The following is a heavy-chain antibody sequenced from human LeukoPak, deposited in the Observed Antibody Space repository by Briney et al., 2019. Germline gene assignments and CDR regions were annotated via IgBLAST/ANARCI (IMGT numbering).Heavy chain of an antibody. CDR1: GYTFTSYG. CDR3: ARDPDPWYCSSTSCPKDSWFDP. Sequence: GASVKVSCKASGYTFTSYGISWVRQAPGQGLEWMGWISAYNGNTNYVQKLQGRVTMTTDTSTSTAYMELRSLRSDDTAVYYCARDPDPWYCSSTSCPKDSWFDPWGQGTLVTVSS. J-gene: IGHJ5*02. CDR2: ISAYNGNT. D-gene: IGHD2-2*01. V-gene: IGHV1-18*01.